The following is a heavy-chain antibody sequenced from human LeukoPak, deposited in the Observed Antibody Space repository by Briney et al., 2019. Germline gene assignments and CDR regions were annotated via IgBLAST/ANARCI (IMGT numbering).Heavy chain of an antibody. D-gene: IGHD5-24*01. V-gene: IGHV3-15*01. CDR1: GFTFSYAW. J-gene: IGHJ4*02. CDR2: IKSKTDGGTT. CDR3: ATRLNRDGYHWAYDY. Sequence: GGSLRLSCTASGFTFSYAWMSWVRQAPGKGLEWVARIKSKTDGGTTDYATPVKGRFTISRDDSKNTVYLQINSLKTEDTAFYDCATRLNRDGYHWAYDYWGQGTLVTVSS.